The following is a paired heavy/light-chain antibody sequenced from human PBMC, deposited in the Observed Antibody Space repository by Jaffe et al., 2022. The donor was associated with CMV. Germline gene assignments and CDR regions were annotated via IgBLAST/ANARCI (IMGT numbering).Heavy chain of an antibody. D-gene: IGHD3-3*01. J-gene: IGHJ4*02. Sequence: EVKLLESGGGLVQPGGSLRLSCVASGLIFSKYGMAWVRQAPGKGLEWVSAISGSGGAYYPDSAQGRFIISRDNPRNTLYLQVNSVRVEDTATYYCAQGGVFGVPTQFWGQGTLVTVSS. CDR2: ISGSGGA. CDR1: GLIFSKYG. CDR3: AQGGVFGVPTQF. V-gene: IGHV3-23*01.
Light chain of an antibody. CDR2: DVS. CDR3: SSYTSSTALV. J-gene: IGLJ2*01. CDR1: NSDIGAYDY. V-gene: IGLV2-14*03. Sequence: QSALTQPASASGSPGQSITISCTGTNSDIGAYDYVSWHQQHPGKAPRLIIFDVSNRPSGVSNRFSGSKSGNTASLTISGLQAEDESVYYCSSYTSSTALVFGEGTKLTVL.